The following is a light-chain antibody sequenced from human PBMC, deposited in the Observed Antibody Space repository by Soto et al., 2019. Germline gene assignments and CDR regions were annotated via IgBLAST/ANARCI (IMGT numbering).Light chain of an antibody. V-gene: IGKV3-11*01. Sequence: VLTDGEASVSGAPGERGSLSCSASQSVSTYLAWYQQKAGRPPRLLIYDASKRAPGIPARFSGSGSGTDFPLPFSSLEPEDFAVYSCQLSSNWPGTFGRGTKVDI. CDR1: QSVSTY. J-gene: IGKJ1*01. CDR3: QLSSNWPGT. CDR2: DAS.